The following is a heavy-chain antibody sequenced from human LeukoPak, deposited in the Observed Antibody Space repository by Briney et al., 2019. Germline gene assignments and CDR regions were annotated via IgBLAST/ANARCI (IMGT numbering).Heavy chain of an antibody. J-gene: IGHJ4*02. CDR3: ATYQPTTVKTVDY. Sequence: GGSLRLSCAASGFTFSSSAMSWVRQAPGKGLEWVSNISGSGSGGSTYYADSVKGRFTISRDNSKNTLYLQMNSLRAEDTAVYYCATYQPTTVKTVDYWGQGTLVTVSS. CDR1: GFTFSSSA. CDR2: ISGSGSGGST. D-gene: IGHD4-17*01. V-gene: IGHV3-23*01.